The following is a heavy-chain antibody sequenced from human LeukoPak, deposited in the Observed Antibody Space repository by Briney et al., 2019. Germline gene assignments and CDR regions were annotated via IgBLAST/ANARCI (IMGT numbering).Heavy chain of an antibody. J-gene: IGHJ6*02. CDR2: ISGSGDNT. V-gene: IGHV3-23*01. Sequence: GGSLRLSCAASGFTFSDYAMTWVRQAPGKGLEWVSAISGSGDNTFYADSVKGRFTISRDNSKNTLYLQMSSLRAEDTAVYYCAKGTASSCYSGLDVWGQGTTVTVSS. CDR3: AKGTASSCYSGLDV. CDR1: GFTFSDYA. D-gene: IGHD2-2*01.